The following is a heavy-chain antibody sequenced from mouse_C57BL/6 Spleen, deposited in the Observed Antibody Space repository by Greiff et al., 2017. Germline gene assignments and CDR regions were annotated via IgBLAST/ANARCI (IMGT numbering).Heavy chain of an antibody. CDR1: GFTFTDYY. CDR3: ARYNNSYYFDY. J-gene: IGHJ2*01. CDR2: IRNKANGYTT. V-gene: IGHV7-3*01. D-gene: IGHD4-1*02. Sequence: EVMLVESGGGLVQPGGSLSLSCAASGFTFTDYYMSWVRQPPGKALEWLGFIRNKANGYTTEYSVSVKGRFTMSRDYSQCILYLQMNALRAEDSATYYCARYNNSYYFDYWGQGTTLTVSS.